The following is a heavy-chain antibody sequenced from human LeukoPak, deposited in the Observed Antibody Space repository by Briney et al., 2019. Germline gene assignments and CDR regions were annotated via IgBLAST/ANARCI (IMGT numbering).Heavy chain of an antibody. V-gene: IGHV3-48*03. Sequence: GGSLRLSCAASGFTFSSSEMNWVRQAPGKGLEWVSYISSSGGTISYADSVKGRFTISRDNSKNSLYLQMNSLRAEDTAIYYCARSGQHLFDFWGQGTLVTVSS. J-gene: IGHJ4*02. D-gene: IGHD6-13*01. CDR3: ARSGQHLFDF. CDR1: GFTFSSSE. CDR2: ISSSGGTI.